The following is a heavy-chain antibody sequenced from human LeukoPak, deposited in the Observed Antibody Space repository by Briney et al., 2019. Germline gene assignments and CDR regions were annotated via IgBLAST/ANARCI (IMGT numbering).Heavy chain of an antibody. V-gene: IGHV4-59*02. D-gene: IGHD6-13*01. CDR2: IYYSGST. CDR3: ARSITSSWYGDFQH. J-gene: IGHJ1*01. CDR1: GGSVSSYF. Sequence: SETLSLTCTVSGGSVSSYFWSWIRQPPGKGLEWIGYIYYSGSTNYNPSLKSRVTISVDTSKNQFSLKLSSVTAADTAVYYCARSITSSWYGDFQHWGQGTLVTVSS.